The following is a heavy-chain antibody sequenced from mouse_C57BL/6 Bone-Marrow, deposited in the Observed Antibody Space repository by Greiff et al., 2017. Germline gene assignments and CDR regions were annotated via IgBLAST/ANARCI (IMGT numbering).Heavy chain of an antibody. D-gene: IGHD3-2*02. Sequence: EVKLVESGGGLVKPGGSLKLSCAASGFTFSGYAMSWVRQTPEKRLEWVATISDGGSYTYYPDNVKGRFTISRDNAKNNLYLQMSHLKSEDTAMYYCARDQAWFAYWGQGTLVTVSA. V-gene: IGHV5-4*01. CDR1: GFTFSGYA. J-gene: IGHJ3*01. CDR2: ISDGGSYT. CDR3: ARDQAWFAY.